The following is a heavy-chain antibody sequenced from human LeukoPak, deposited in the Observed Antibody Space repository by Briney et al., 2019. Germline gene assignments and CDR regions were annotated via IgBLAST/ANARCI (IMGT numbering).Heavy chain of an antibody. J-gene: IGHJ4*02. CDR2: IYYSGST. D-gene: IGHD2-15*01. CDR1: DGSISSSSYY. V-gene: IGHV4-39*01. Sequence: SETLPLTCTVSDGSISSSSYYWGWIRQPPGKGLEWIGSIYYSGSTYYNPSLKSRVTISVDTSKNQFSLKLSSVTAADTAVFYCARQKAAVGSGGFDYWGQGTLVTVSS. CDR3: ARQKAAVGSGGFDY.